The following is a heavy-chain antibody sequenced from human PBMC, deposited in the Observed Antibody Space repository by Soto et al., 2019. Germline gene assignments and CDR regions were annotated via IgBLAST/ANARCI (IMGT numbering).Heavy chain of an antibody. CDR1: AGSFSHYY. Sequence: SETLSLTCGVSAGSFSHYYWHWIRQSPGKGLEWIGKIKYGGSSNYNPSLESRVSISVDTSKNKFSLKLSSVTAAHTAVYYCARGRGGNYAAIDYWGQGTLVT. V-gene: IGHV4-34*01. D-gene: IGHD1-7*01. J-gene: IGHJ4*02. CDR2: IKYGGSS. CDR3: ARGRGGNYAAIDY.